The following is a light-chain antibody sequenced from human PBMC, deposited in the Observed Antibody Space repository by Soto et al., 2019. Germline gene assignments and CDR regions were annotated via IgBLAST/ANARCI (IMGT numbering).Light chain of an antibody. V-gene: IGKV3-11*01. CDR1: QSVSSF. CDR2: DAS. J-gene: IGKJ1*01. Sequence: EIVLTQSPATLSLSPGERPTLSCRASQSVSSFLAWYQQKPGQAPRLLIYDASNRATGIPARFSGSGSGTDFTLTISSLEPEDFAGYYCQQRSNWPRTFGQGTKV. CDR3: QQRSNWPRT.